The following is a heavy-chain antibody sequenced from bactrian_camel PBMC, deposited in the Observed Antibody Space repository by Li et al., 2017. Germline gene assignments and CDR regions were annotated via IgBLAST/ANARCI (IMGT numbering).Heavy chain of an antibody. J-gene: IGHJ4*01. CDR3: ATTPSYAY. CDR1: EFTISTFN. D-gene: IGHD1*01. V-gene: IGHV3-2*01. Sequence: QLVESGGGLVQPGGSLRLSCVSPEFTISTFNMGWVRQAPGKGLEWVPSIYDDGTKTYYADSVKGRFTISRDNAKSTLYLQMNSLKSEDTAVYYCATTPSYAYWGPGTQVTVS. CDR2: IYDDGTKT.